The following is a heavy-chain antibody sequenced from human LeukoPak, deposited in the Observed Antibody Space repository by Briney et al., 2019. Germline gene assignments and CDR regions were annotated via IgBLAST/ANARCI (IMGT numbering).Heavy chain of an antibody. D-gene: IGHD6-6*01. CDR3: ARLSIAARPLGYKNWFDP. Sequence: SVKVSCKASGGTFSSYAISWVRRAPGQGLEWMGRIIPILGIANYAQKFRGRVTITADKSTSTAYMEPSSLRSEDTAVYYCARLSIAARPLGYKNWFDPWGQGTLVTVSS. CDR2: IIPILGIA. V-gene: IGHV1-69*04. CDR1: GGTFSSYA. J-gene: IGHJ5*02.